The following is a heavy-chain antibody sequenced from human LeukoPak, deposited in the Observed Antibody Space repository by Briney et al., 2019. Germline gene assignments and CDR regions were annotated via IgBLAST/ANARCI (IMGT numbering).Heavy chain of an antibody. V-gene: IGHV3-48*01. J-gene: IGHJ4*02. Sequence: GGSLRLSCGASGFTFSNYSMNWVRQAPGKGLEWVSIISDTSNTYYADSVKGRFTISRDNAKNSLYLQMNSLRAEDTAVYYCAIDFDYWGQGTLVTVSS. CDR1: GFTFSNYS. CDR3: AIDFDY. CDR2: ISDTSNT.